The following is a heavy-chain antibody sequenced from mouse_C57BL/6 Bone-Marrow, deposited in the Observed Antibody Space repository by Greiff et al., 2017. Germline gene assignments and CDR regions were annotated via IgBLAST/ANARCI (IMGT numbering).Heavy chain of an antibody. Sequence: EVKLMESGGGLVKPGGSLKLSCAASGFTFSSYAMSWVRQTPEKRLEWVATISDGGSYTYYPANVKGRFTISRDNAKNNLYLQMSHLKSEDTAMYYCAREDYYGSSYVWYFDVWGTGTTVTVSS. V-gene: IGHV5-4*01. J-gene: IGHJ1*03. CDR3: AREDYYGSSYVWYFDV. CDR2: ISDGGSYT. D-gene: IGHD1-1*01. CDR1: GFTFSSYA.